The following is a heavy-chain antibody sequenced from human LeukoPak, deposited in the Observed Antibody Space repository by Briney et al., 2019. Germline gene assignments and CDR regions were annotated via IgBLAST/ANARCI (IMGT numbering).Heavy chain of an antibody. V-gene: IGHV4-34*01. CDR1: GGSFSGYY. D-gene: IGHD2-15*01. CDR3: ARPYCSGGSCYSDAFDI. CDR2: IYYSGST. J-gene: IGHJ3*02. Sequence: SETLSLTCAVYGGSFSGYYWSWLRQPPGKGLEWIGRIYYSGSTYYNPSLKSRVTISVDTSKNQFSLKLSSVTAADTAVYYCARPYCSGGSCYSDAFDIWGQGTMVTVSS.